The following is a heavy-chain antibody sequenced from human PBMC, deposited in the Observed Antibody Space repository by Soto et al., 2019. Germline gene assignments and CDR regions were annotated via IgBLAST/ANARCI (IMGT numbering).Heavy chain of an antibody. Sequence: QVQLVQSGAEVKKPGASVKVSCKASGYTFAYYEITWVRQAPGQGLEWMGWISAYSGNRNYAQKLQGRLTMTTDTSTNTASMELRSLTSDATAVYYCARVVKAGDYGDYGKYYFDYWGHGTLVTVSS. CDR1: GYTFAYYE. CDR3: ARVVKAGDYGDYGKYYFDY. V-gene: IGHV1-18*04. D-gene: IGHD4-17*01. CDR2: ISAYSGNR. J-gene: IGHJ4*01.